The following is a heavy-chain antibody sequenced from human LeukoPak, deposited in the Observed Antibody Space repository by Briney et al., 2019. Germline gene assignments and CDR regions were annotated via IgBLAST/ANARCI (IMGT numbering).Heavy chain of an antibody. V-gene: IGHV4-59*08. J-gene: IGHJ4*02. CDR2: IYYRGST. Sequence: SETPSLTCTVSGGSISGYYWSWIRQPPGKGLEWIGYIYYRGSTNYNPSLKSRVTISVDTSRTQFSLKLSSVTAADTAVYYCASGSGWNGYWGQGTLVTVSS. CDR3: ASGSGWNGY. CDR1: GGSISGYY. D-gene: IGHD6-19*01.